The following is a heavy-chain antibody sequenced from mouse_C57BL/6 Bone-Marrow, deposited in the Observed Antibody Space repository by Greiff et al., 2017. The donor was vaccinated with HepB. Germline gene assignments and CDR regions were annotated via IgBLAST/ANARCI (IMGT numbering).Heavy chain of an antibody. CDR3: ARREYYSNYPGFAY. J-gene: IGHJ3*01. Sequence: VQLQQSGAELARPGASVKLSCKASGYTFTSYGISWVKQRTGQGLEWIGEIYPRSGNTYYNEKFKGKATLTADKSSSTAYMELRSLTSEDSAVYFCARREYYSNYPGFAYWGQGTLVTVSA. D-gene: IGHD2-5*01. CDR1: GYTFTSYG. V-gene: IGHV1-81*01. CDR2: IYPRSGNT.